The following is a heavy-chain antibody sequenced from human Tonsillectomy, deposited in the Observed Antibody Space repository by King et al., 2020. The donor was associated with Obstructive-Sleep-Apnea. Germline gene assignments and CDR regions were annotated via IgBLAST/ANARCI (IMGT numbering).Heavy chain of an antibody. J-gene: IGHJ4*02. Sequence: VPLQESGPGLVKPSETLSLTCTVSGGSISSYYWSWIRQPPGKGLEWIGYIYYSGSTNYNPSLKSRVTISVDTSKNQFSLKLSSVTAADTAVYYCASGAGYGDYFDYWGPGTLVTVSS. CDR2: IYYSGST. V-gene: IGHV4-59*01. CDR1: GGSISSYY. CDR3: ASGAGYGDYFDY. D-gene: IGHD5-18*01.